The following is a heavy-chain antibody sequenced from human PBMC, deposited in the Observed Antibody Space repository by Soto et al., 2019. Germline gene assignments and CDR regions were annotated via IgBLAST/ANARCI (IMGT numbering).Heavy chain of an antibody. CDR1: GFTFSSYC. D-gene: IGHD5-12*01. CDR3: AKDQDKYSGYASGYFDY. V-gene: IGHV3-30*18. Sequence: PGGSLRLSCAASGFTFSSYCMHWVRQAPGKGLEWVAVISYDGSNKYYADSVKGRFTISRDNSKNTLYLQMNSLRAEDTAVYYCAKDQDKYSGYASGYFDYWGQGTLVTVSS. J-gene: IGHJ4*02. CDR2: ISYDGSNK.